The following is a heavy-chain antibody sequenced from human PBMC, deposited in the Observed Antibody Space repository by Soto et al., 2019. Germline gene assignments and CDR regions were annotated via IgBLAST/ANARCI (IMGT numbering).Heavy chain of an antibody. CDR3: ARYDILTENYHYGTDV. D-gene: IGHD3-9*01. CDR1: GYTFTIYG. V-gene: IGHV1-18*04. CDR2: ISAYNGNT. J-gene: IGHJ6*02. Sequence: ASVKVSCTASGYTFTIYGISWVRQAPGQGLGWMGWISAYNGNTNYAQKLQGRVTMTTDTSTSTAYMELRSLRSDDTAVYYCARYDILTENYHYGTDVRGPGTTVTVFS.